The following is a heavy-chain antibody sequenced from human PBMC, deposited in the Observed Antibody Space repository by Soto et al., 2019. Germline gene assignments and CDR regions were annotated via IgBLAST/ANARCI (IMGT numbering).Heavy chain of an antibody. CDR3: AKDNQGIAVASDNFGFDP. CDR1: RFTFSSYG. Sequence: GGSLRLSCAVSRFTFSSYGMNWVRQAPGKGLEWVSSISDDGSNKYYADSVKGRFTISRDNSKNTLYLQMNSLRAEDTAVYYCAKDNQGIAVASDNFGFDPWGQGTLVTVSS. CDR2: ISDDGSNK. D-gene: IGHD6-19*01. V-gene: IGHV3-30*02. J-gene: IGHJ5*02.